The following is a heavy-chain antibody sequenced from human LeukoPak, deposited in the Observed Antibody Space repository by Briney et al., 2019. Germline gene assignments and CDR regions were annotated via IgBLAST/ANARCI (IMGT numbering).Heavy chain of an antibody. CDR2: ISRSAVTI. V-gene: IGHV3-48*03. Sequence: GGSLRLSCAASGFTFSSYEMNWVRHAPGKGLVWVSTISRSAVTIYYADSVKGRFTIPRDNAKNSLYLQMNSLRAEDTAVYYCAKDIGSYYDNWGQGILVTVSS. CDR3: AKDIGSYYDN. CDR1: GFTFSSYE. J-gene: IGHJ4*02. D-gene: IGHD3-10*01.